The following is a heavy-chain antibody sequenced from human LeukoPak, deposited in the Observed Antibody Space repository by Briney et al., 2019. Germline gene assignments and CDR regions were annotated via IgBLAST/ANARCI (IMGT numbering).Heavy chain of an antibody. D-gene: IGHD2-2*03. V-gene: IGHV4-39*01. CDR1: GVSIRSSNYY. CDR3: ARHRGLTGYCVDTSCPTNCFDP. Sequence: PSETLSHTCTVSGVSIRSSNYYWSWVRQPPGKGLERIGRVSYADYTYYNPSLKSRVTISVDTSKNHLSLKLNSVTAAHTAVYYCARHRGLTGYCVDTSCPTNCFDPWGQGTQVTVSS. J-gene: IGHJ5*02. CDR2: VSYADYT.